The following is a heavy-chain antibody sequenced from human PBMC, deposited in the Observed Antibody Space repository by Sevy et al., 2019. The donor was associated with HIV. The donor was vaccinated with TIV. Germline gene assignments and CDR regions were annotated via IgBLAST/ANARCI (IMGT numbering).Heavy chain of an antibody. V-gene: IGHV3-30*03. CDR2: ISFDGNKK. Sequence: GGSLRLSCAASGFIFSGYGMHWVRQAPGRGLEWVSFISFDGNKKYYAEFVYGRLTISKDTSKNILFLGMNSVGAEDTAVYFCGREERGIYEDKTGYYADGPSVDYWGKGTLVTVP. CDR1: GFIFSGYG. J-gene: IGHJ4*01. D-gene: IGHD3-9*01. CDR3: GREERGIYEDKTGYYADGPSVDY.